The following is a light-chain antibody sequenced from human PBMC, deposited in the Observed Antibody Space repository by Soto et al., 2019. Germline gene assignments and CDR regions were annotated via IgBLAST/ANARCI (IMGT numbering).Light chain of an antibody. V-gene: IGKV3-11*01. CDR2: DAS. J-gene: IGKJ5*01. CDR3: QQRSNWPIT. CDR1: QSVSKY. Sequence: EIVLTRSPATLSLSPGERVTLSCRTSQSVSKYFAWYQQKPGRAPRLLIYDASSRATGIPARFIGSGSGTDFTLTISSLEPEDFAIYYCQQRSNWPITFGQGTRLEI.